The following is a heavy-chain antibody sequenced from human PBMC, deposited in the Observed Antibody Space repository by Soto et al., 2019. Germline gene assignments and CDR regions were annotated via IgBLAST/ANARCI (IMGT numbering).Heavy chain of an antibody. CDR2: TYYRSKWYN. D-gene: IGHD2-2*01. CDR3: ARAIVVVPAATKDIYYYYYYMDV. CDR1: GDSVSSNSAA. Sequence: SQTLSLTCVISGDSVSSNSAAWNWIRQSPSRGLEWLGRTYYRSKWYNDYAVSVKSRITINPDTSKNQFSLQLNSVTPEDTAVYYCARAIVVVPAATKDIYYYYYYMDVWGKGTTVTVSS. J-gene: IGHJ6*03. V-gene: IGHV6-1*01.